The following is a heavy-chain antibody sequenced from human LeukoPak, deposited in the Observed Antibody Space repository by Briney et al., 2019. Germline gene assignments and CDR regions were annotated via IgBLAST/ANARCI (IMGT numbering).Heavy chain of an antibody. CDR3: ARTVGPYYYYMDV. D-gene: IGHD1-26*01. J-gene: IGHJ6*03. Sequence: GASVKVSCKASGYTFTSYYMHWVRQAPGQGLEWMGIINPSGGSTSYAQKFQGRVTMTRDTSTSTVYTELSSLRSEDTAVYYCARTVGPYYYYMDVWGKGTTVTVSS. CDR2: INPSGGST. CDR1: GYTFTSYY. V-gene: IGHV1-46*01.